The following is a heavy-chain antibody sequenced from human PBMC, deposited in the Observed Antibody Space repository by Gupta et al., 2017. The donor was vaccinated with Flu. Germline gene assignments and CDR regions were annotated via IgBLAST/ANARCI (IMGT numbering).Heavy chain of an antibody. CDR3: VAGTTSCYGLHCVSDS. Sequence: FTFSHYAMSWVRQAPGTGLEWVSLLSDNGDRTFYTDSVKGRFTISGDNSKNTLYLQMDSLRAEDTAVYYCVAGTTSCYGLHCVSDSWGQGALGTVSS. CDR2: LSDNGDRT. V-gene: IGHV3-23*01. CDR1: FTFSHYA. D-gene: IGHD2-2*01. J-gene: IGHJ4*02.